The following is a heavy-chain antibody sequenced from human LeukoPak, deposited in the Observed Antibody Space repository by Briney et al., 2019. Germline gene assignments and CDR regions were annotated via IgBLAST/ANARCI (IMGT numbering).Heavy chain of an antibody. Sequence: GGSLRLSCAASGFTFSSYGIHWVRQAPGKGLEWVAVISYDGNYKYYADSVKGRFSISRDSSKNTLDLQMSSLSAEDSAVYYCARSGILGAVAGFLYYYYGMDVWGQGTTVTVSS. CDR2: ISYDGNYK. CDR3: ARSGILGAVAGFLYYYYGMDV. V-gene: IGHV3-30*03. J-gene: IGHJ6*02. D-gene: IGHD6-19*01. CDR1: GFTFSSYG.